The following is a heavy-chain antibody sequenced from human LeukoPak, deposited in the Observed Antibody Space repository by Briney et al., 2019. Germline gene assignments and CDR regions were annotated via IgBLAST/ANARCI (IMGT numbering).Heavy chain of an antibody. CDR2: IYSGGGT. V-gene: IGHV3-66*01. CDR1: GFTVSTNY. CDR3: ARGFRSVTTWGYFDY. Sequence: GGSLRLSCAASGFTVSTNYMSWVRQAPGKGLEWVSLIYSGGGTYYADSVKGRFTISRDNSRNTLSLQMNSQRVDDTAVYYCARGFRSVTTWGYFDYWGQGALVTVSS. D-gene: IGHD4-17*01. J-gene: IGHJ4*02.